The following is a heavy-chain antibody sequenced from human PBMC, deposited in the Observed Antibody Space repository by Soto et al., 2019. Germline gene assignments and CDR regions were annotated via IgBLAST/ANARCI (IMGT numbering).Heavy chain of an antibody. J-gene: IGHJ4*02. CDR1: GISVSTSDYY. D-gene: IGHD2-15*01. CDR2: IYYSGST. CDR3: AGFVVPASRNSDFDY. V-gene: IGHV4-39*01. Sequence: KPSETLSLTCTVSGISVSTSDYYWGWVRQPPGKGLDWIGNIYYSGSTLYNPSLRSRVTLSVDTSKNQFSLRLNSVTAADTAVYFCAGFVVPASRNSDFDYWGQGTLVTVSS.